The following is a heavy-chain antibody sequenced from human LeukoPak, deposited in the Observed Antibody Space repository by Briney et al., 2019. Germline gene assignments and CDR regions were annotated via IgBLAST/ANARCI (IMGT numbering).Heavy chain of an antibody. D-gene: IGHD3-22*01. V-gene: IGHV3-30*18. CDR1: GFTFSTSA. CDR3: AKEYYDSSGPEPA. Sequence: GGSLRLSCAASGFTFSTSAMSWVRQAPGKGLEWVAVISYDGSNKYYADSVKGRFTISRDNSKNTLYLQMNSLRAEDTAVYYCAKEYYDSSGPEPAWGQGTLVTVSS. CDR2: ISYDGSNK. J-gene: IGHJ4*02.